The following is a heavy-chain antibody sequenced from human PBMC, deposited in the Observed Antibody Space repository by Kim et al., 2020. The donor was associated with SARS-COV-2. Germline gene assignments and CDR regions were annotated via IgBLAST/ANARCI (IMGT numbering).Heavy chain of an antibody. CDR2: WYDGSNK. CDR3: ARAARTYYGSGSHSYYYYYYGMDV. CDR1: GFTFSSYG. V-gene: IGHV3-33*01. J-gene: IGHJ6*02. D-gene: IGHD3-10*01. Sequence: GGSLRLSCAASGFTFSSYGMHWVRQAPGKGLEWVAVWYDGSNKYYADSVKGRFTISRDNSKNTLYLQMNSLRVEDTAVYYCARAARTYYGSGSHSYYYYYYGMDVWGQRTTVTVSS.